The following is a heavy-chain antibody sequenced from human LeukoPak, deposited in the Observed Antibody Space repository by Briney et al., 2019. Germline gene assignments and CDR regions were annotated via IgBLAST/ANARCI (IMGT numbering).Heavy chain of an antibody. J-gene: IGHJ3*01. CDR2: SDSTSTNT. CDR3: ARISALTYLVPGDAFDF. CDR1: GFTFSDYY. Sequence: GGSLRLSCAASGFTFSDYYMSWIRQAPGKGLEWVSKSDSTSTNTYYADSVKGRFTISRDNAKSSLFLQMNSLRAEDTAVYYCARISALTYLVPGDAFDFWGQGTMVTVSS. D-gene: IGHD1-14*01. V-gene: IGHV3-11*01.